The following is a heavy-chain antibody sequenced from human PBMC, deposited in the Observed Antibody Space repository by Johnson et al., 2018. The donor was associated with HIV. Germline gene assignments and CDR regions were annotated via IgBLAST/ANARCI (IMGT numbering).Heavy chain of an antibody. Sequence: VQLVESGGGVVRPGGSLRLSCAASGFTFSIYAMHWVRQAPGKGLEWVSGINWNGGSTGYADSVKGRFTISRDNAKNSLYLQINSLRAEDTALYCCARGSGFVDAFDIWGQGTMVTVSS. D-gene: IGHD1-26*01. CDR2: INWNGGST. J-gene: IGHJ3*02. V-gene: IGHV3-20*04. CDR1: GFTFSIYA. CDR3: ARGSGFVDAFDI.